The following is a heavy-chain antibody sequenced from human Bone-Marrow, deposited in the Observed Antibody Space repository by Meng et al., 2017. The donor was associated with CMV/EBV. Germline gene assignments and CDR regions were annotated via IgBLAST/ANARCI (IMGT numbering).Heavy chain of an antibody. V-gene: IGHV1-18*01. J-gene: IGHJ4*01. CDR1: GYTFINFG. CDR2: VGGCDGDT. D-gene: IGHD1-26*01. CDR3: ARDSGGSYGYY. Sequence: ASVKVSCKASGYTFINFGVSWVRQAPGQGLEWLGWVGGCDGDTNYAQKLQGRVTMTTDTSTSTAYMELRSLRSDDTAVYYCARDSGGSYGYYWCQGTLVTVSS.